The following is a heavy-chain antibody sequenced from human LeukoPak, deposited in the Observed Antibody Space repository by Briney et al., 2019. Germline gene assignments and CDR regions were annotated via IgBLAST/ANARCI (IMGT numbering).Heavy chain of an antibody. Sequence: AGGSLRLSCVASGLTFSSYAMSWVRQAPGKGLEWVSAISGSGGSTYYADSVKGRFTISRDNSKNTLYLQMNSLRAEDTAVYYCAKDATNYYDSSGYYYADAFDIWGQGTMVTVSS. V-gene: IGHV3-23*01. CDR3: AKDATNYYDSSGYYYADAFDI. CDR1: GLTFSSYA. J-gene: IGHJ3*02. CDR2: ISGSGGST. D-gene: IGHD3-22*01.